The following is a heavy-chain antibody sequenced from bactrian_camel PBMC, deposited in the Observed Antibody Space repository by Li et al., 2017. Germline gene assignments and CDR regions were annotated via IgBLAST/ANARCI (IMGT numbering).Heavy chain of an antibody. D-gene: IGHD2*01. CDR1: GFAGSEYA. CDR2: INKAANT. V-gene: IGHV3S10*01. CDR3: AARISDVAVGHGLTVSSGRYKRAASSADCTVQTIFNH. Sequence: EVQLVESGGGLAQPGGSLRLSCAASGFAGSEYAMSWVRQAPGKGLEWVSGINKAANTYYGDSVKGRFTISQDAFKGTIALGMHALKPEDTATYYCAARISDVAVGHGLTVSSGRYKRAASSADCTVQTIFNHWGQGTQVTVS. J-gene: IGHJ4*01.